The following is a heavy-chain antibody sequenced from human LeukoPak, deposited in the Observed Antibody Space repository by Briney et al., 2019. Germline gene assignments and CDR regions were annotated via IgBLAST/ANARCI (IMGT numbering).Heavy chain of an antibody. CDR1: GYTFANYA. D-gene: IGHD6-19*01. CDR3: ARGAVANGRYYFDY. Sequence: ASVKVSCKASGYTFANYAMNWVRQAPGQGLEWMGWINTNTGNPTYAQGFTGRFVFSLDTSVSTAYLQISSLKTEDTAVYYCARGAVANGRYYFDYWGQGTLVTVSS. CDR2: INTNTGNP. J-gene: IGHJ4*02. V-gene: IGHV7-4-1*02.